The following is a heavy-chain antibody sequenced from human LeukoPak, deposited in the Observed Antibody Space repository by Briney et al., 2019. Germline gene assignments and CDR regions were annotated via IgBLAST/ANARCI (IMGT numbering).Heavy chain of an antibody. D-gene: IGHD3-3*01. CDR1: GGSISSYY. V-gene: IGHV4-39*07. CDR2: IHYRGAT. Sequence: PSETLSLTCTVSGGSISSYYWGRIRQSPGKGLEWIGSIHYRGATYYNPSLLSRGTISVDTSKNQFSLKLNSVTAADTAVYFCAREGSGYSTNFDYWGQGTLVTVSS. J-gene: IGHJ4*02. CDR3: AREGSGYSTNFDY.